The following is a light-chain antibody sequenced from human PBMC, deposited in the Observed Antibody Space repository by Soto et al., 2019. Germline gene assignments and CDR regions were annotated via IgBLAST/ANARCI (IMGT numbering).Light chain of an antibody. V-gene: IGLV1-44*01. Sequence: VLTLPPSASGTPGQRVTISCSGSSSNIGSNTVNWYQQLPGTAPKLLIYSNNQRPSGVPDRFSGSKSGTSASLAISGLQSEDEADYYCAAWDDSLSAHYVFGTGTKVTVL. CDR3: AAWDDSLSAHYV. CDR1: SSNIGSNT. J-gene: IGLJ1*01. CDR2: SNN.